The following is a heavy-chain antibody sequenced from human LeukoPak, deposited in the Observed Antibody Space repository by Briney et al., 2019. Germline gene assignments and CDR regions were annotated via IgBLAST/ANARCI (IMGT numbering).Heavy chain of an antibody. CDR1: GCNFPNYW. J-gene: IGHJ4*02. V-gene: IGHV5-51*01. D-gene: IGHD4-17*01. CDR3: ARFLYGVYSHYFDY. CDR2: IYPGDSET. Sequence: ESVKISFKGSGCNFPNYWIGWVRQMPGKGLEWMGIIYPGDSETRYRPSFQGQVTISADRSINTAYLQWSSLRASDTAMYYCARFLYGVYSHYFDYWGQGTLVTVSS.